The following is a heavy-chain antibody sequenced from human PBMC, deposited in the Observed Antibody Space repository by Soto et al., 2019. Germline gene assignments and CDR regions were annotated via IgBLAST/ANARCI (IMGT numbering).Heavy chain of an antibody. CDR2: INHSGST. CDR1: GGSFSGYY. D-gene: IGHD5-12*01. J-gene: IGHJ6*02. CDR3: ARGRGHTHYYYYGMDV. Sequence: SETLSLTCAVYGGSFSGYYWSWIRQPPGKGLEWIGEINHSGSTNYNPSLKSRVTISVDTSKNQFSLKLSSVTAADTAVYYCARGRGHTHYYYYGMDVWGQGTTVTVSS. V-gene: IGHV4-34*01.